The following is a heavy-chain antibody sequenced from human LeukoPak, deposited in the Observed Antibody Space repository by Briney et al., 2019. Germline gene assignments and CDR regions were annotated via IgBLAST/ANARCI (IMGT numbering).Heavy chain of an antibody. CDR2: IYYSGTT. CDR1: GGSISSGDYF. Sequence: SQTLSLTCTVSGGSISSGDYFWTWIRQPPGKGLEYIGYIYYSGTTYYNPSLKSRITMSVDMSANQFSLRLTSVSAADTAVYYCTRAYWIGFHFDSWGQGNLVSVSS. V-gene: IGHV4-30-4*01. J-gene: IGHJ4*02. CDR3: TRAYWIGFHFDS. D-gene: IGHD3-3*01.